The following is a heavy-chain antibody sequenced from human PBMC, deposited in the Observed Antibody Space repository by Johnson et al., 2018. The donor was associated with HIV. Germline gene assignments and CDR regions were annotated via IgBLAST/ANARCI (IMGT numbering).Heavy chain of an antibody. V-gene: IGHV3-66*01. CDR3: ERGPIADDAFDI. CDR2: IYSGGST. D-gene: IGHD6-13*01. Sequence: VQLVESGGGVVRPGGSLRLSCAASGFTVSSNYMSWVRQAPGKGLEWVSVIYSGGSTYYADPVKGRCTISRDNSKNTLYLQMNSLRAEDTAVYFCERGPIADDAFDIWGQGTMVTVSS. J-gene: IGHJ3*02. CDR1: GFTVSSNY.